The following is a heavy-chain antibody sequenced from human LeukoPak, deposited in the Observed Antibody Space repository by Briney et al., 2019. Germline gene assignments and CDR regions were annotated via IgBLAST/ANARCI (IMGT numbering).Heavy chain of an antibody. CDR3: ANLSLNPCYYYGMDV. D-gene: IGHD1-14*01. Sequence: GGSLRLSCAASGFTFSSYAMSWVRQAPGKGLEWVSAISGSGGSTYYADSVKGRFTISRDNSKNTLYLQMNSLRAEDTAVYYCANLSLNPCYYYGMDVWGQGTTVTVSS. CDR2: ISGSGGST. V-gene: IGHV3-23*01. CDR1: GFTFSSYA. J-gene: IGHJ6*02.